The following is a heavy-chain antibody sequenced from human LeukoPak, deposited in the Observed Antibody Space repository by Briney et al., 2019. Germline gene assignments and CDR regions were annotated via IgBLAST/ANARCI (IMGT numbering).Heavy chain of an antibody. CDR1: GGSISSGGYY. CDR2: IYYSGST. V-gene: IGHV4-31*03. CDR3: ARERYCSSTSCYAGAAAVDY. D-gene: IGHD2-2*01. J-gene: IGHJ4*02. Sequence: PQTLSLTCTVSGGSISSGGYYWSWIRQHPGKGLEWIGYIYYSGSTYYNPSLKSRVTISVDTSKNQFSLKLSSVTAADTAVYYCARERYCSSTSCYAGAAAVDYWGQGTLVTVSS.